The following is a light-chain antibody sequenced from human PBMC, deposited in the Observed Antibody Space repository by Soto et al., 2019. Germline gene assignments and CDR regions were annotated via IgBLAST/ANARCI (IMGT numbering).Light chain of an antibody. V-gene: IGLV2-14*01. CDR1: SSDVGGYNF. Sequence: QSVLTQPDSVSGSPGQSITISCTGTSSDVGGYNFVSWYQQHPGKAPKLVIYEVSNRPSGFSNRFSGSKSGNTASLTISGLQADDEADYYCSSYTSSSTPYVVFGGGTKVTV. J-gene: IGLJ2*01. CDR3: SSYTSSSTPYVV. CDR2: EVS.